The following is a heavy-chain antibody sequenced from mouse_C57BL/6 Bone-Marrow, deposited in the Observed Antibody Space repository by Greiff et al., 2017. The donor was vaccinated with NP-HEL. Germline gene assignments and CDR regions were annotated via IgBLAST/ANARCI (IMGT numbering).Heavy chain of an antibody. CDR2: IDPETGGT. CDR3: TRSLYYGNSLTAMDY. CDR1: GYTFTDYE. J-gene: IGHJ4*01. Sequence: VQLVESGAELVRPGASVTLSCKASGYTFTDYEMHWVKQTPVHGLEWIGAIDPETGGTAYNQKFKGKAILTADKSSSTAYMELRSLTSEDSAVYYCTRSLYYGNSLTAMDYWGQGTSVTVSS. V-gene: IGHV1-15*01. D-gene: IGHD2-1*01.